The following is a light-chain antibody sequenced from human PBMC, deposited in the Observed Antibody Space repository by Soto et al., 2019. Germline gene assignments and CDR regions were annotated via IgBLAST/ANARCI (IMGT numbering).Light chain of an antibody. CDR1: SSDIGGYNS. CDR2: DVT. Sequence: QSVLTQSPSASGSPGQSVTISCTGTSSDIGGYNSVSWYQQHPGKAPKVMIYDVTKRPSGVPDRFSGSKSGNTASLTVSALQAEDEADYYCAAWDDSLNGSYVFGAGTKVTVL. V-gene: IGLV2-8*01. CDR3: AAWDDSLNGSYV. J-gene: IGLJ1*01.